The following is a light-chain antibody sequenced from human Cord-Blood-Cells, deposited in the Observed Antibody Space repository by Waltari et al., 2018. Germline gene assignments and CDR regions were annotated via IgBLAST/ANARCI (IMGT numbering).Light chain of an antibody. Sequence: DIQMTQPPSSLSASVGDRVTIPCRASQSISSYLNWYQQKPGKAPKLLIYAASSLQSGVPSRFSGSGSGTDFTLTISSLQPEDFATYYCQQSYSTPSFGGGTKVEIK. CDR3: QQSYSTPS. V-gene: IGKV1-39*01. CDR1: QSISSY. J-gene: IGKJ4*01. CDR2: AAS.